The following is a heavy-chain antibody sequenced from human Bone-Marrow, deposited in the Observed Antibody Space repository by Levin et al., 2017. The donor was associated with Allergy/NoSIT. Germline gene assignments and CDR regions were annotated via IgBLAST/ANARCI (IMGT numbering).Heavy chain of an antibody. Sequence: PSETLSLTCTVSGGSVSSGDCQWTWIRQPPGKGLEWIGSIYHSGSTYYNPSLKSRISISMDASKNQFSLKLSSATASDTSVYYCARDYYDSSGSYFRTFDYWGHGSLVPVSS. V-gene: IGHV4-30-4*01. CDR1: GGSVSSGDCQ. CDR2: IYHSGST. D-gene: IGHD3-22*01. J-gene: IGHJ4*01. CDR3: ARDYYDSSGSYFRTFDY.